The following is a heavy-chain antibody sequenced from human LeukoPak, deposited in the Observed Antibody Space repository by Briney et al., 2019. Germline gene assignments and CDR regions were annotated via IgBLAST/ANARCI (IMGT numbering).Heavy chain of an antibody. D-gene: IGHD2-15*01. CDR1: GESFSAYF. J-gene: IGHJ4*02. V-gene: IGHV4-34*01. Sequence: SETLSLTCAVYGESFSAYFWNWIRQAPGEPLEYIGEINHRGSSHYNPSLKTRVTLSVDTSNTQFSLKLTSVTAADTAVYFCARGSSFDGYCSAGACDAGYYDSWGQGTPVTVSS. CDR3: ARGSSFDGYCSAGACDAGYYDS. CDR2: INHRGSS.